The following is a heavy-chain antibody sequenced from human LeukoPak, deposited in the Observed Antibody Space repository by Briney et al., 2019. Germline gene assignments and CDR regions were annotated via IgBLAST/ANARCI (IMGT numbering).Heavy chain of an antibody. CDR1: GYTFTSYA. Sequence: GASVKVSCKASGYTFTSYAMHWVRQAPGQRLEWMGWINAGNGNTKYSQKFQGRVTITRDTSASTAYMELSSLRSEDTAVYYCARGRETVAGEIDYWGQGTLVTVSS. V-gene: IGHV1-3*01. CDR3: ARGRETVAGEIDY. D-gene: IGHD6-19*01. J-gene: IGHJ4*02. CDR2: INAGNGNT.